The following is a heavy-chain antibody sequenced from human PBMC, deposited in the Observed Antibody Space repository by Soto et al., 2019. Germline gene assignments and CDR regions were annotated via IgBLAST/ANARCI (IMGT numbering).Heavy chain of an antibody. D-gene: IGHD3-9*01. CDR3: TTGRYYDILTGHHNVAY. CDR1: AYTFTSYD. V-gene: IGHV1-8*01. Sequence: ASVQVSCKSAAYTFTSYDINWVRQATGQGPEWMGWMNPKSGNTFYAQKFQGRVTMTSNTSISTAYMELSSLRTEDTAVYYCTTGRYYDILTGHHNVAYWGQGTLVTVSS. J-gene: IGHJ4*02. CDR2: MNPKSGNT.